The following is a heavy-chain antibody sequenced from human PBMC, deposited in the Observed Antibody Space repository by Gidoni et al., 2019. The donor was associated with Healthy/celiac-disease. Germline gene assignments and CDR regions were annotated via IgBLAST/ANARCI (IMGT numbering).Heavy chain of an antibody. CDR2: IIPILGIA. Sequence: QVQLVQSGAEVKKPGSSVKVSCKASGGTFSSYTISWVRQAPGQGLEWIGRIIPILGIANYAQKFQGRVTITADKSTSTAYMELSSLRSEDTAVYYCARDLEAAAGPEYFQHWGQGTLVTVSS. D-gene: IGHD6-13*01. CDR3: ARDLEAAAGPEYFQH. CDR1: GGTFSSYT. J-gene: IGHJ1*01. V-gene: IGHV1-69*08.